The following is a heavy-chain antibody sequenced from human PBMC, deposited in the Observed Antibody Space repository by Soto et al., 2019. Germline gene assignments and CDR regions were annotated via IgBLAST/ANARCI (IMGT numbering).Heavy chain of an antibody. CDR3: ARDKTEGERWPDY. D-gene: IGHD1-1*01. Sequence: QVQLVESGGGLVKPGGSLRLSCAASVFTFSDHPMSWIRQAPGKGLEWVSYIAGSGINTYYTDSGKSRFTVSRDNTKNSLYLQMNSLRAEDTAVYYCARDKTEGERWPDYWGQGTLVSV. J-gene: IGHJ4*02. V-gene: IGHV3-11*01. CDR2: IAGSGINT. CDR1: VFTFSDHP.